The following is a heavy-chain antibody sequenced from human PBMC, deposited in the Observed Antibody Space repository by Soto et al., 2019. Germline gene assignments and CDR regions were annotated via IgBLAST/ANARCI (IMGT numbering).Heavy chain of an antibody. J-gene: IGHJ6*02. V-gene: IGHV1-46*01. Sequence: QAQLVQSGAEVKKPGASVKVSCKASGYTLTSYYMYWVRQAPGQGLEWMGMINPSGGSTNYAQKFQGRVTMTRDTSTSTVYMELSSLRSEDTAVYYCARKWFGDTDGMEVWGQGTTVIVSS. D-gene: IGHD3-10*01. CDR1: GYTLTSYY. CDR2: INPSGGST. CDR3: ARKWFGDTDGMEV.